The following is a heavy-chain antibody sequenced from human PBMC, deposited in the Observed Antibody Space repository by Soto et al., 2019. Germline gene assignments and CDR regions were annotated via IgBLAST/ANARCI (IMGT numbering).Heavy chain of an antibody. CDR3: CRVDPRAKSPDY. V-gene: IGHV3-72*01. CDR1: VVSEFSFSDEY. Sequence: LRLSCAVSVVSEFSFSDEYMDWVRQAPGKGLEWVGRSRNRVNSHSTAYAASVQGRFTISRDDSKKTVYLQMNSLKTEDTAVYYCCRVDPRAKSPDYWGQGTLVTVSS. CDR2: SRNRVNSHST. D-gene: IGHD3-9*01. J-gene: IGHJ4*02.